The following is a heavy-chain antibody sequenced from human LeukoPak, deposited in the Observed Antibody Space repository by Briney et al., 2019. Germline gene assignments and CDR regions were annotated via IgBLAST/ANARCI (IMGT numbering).Heavy chain of an antibody. Sequence: ASVKVSCKASGYTFSDYYIHWVRQAPGQGLEWMGWLDPKSGGTNYAENFQGRVTVTRDPSISTVYLELNSLRSDDTAAYYCASLGATTLFCYGMDVWGQGTLVTVSS. D-gene: IGHD1-26*01. CDR3: ASLGATTLFCYGMDV. J-gene: IGHJ4*02. CDR2: LDPKSGGT. V-gene: IGHV1-2*02. CDR1: GYTFSDYY.